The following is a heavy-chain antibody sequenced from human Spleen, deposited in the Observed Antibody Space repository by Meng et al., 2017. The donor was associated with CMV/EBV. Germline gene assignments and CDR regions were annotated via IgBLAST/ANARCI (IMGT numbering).Heavy chain of an antibody. Sequence: ASVKVSCKASGYSFSGCYMHWVRQAPGQGFEWMGIINPSGGSTSYAPKFQGRVTMTRDTSTSTVYMELSSLRSDDTALYYCARRVGGLDVWGQGTLVTVSS. CDR3: ARRVGGLDV. J-gene: IGHJ4*02. V-gene: IGHV1-46*01. CDR2: INPSGGST. CDR1: GYSFSGCY. D-gene: IGHD3/OR15-3a*01.